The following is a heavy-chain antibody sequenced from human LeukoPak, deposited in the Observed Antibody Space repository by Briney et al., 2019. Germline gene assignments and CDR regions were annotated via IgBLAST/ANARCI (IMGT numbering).Heavy chain of an antibody. CDR2: IKQDGSEK. CDR1: GFTFSSYW. V-gene: IGHV3-7*01. J-gene: IGHJ4*02. Sequence: GGSLRLSCAASGFTFSSYWMSWVRQAPGKGLEWVANIKQDGSEKYYVDSVKGLFTISRDNAKNSLYLQMNSLRAEDTAVYYCARDVYYYDSSGYYHVTFDYWGQGTLVTVSS. D-gene: IGHD3-22*01. CDR3: ARDVYYYDSSGYYHVTFDY.